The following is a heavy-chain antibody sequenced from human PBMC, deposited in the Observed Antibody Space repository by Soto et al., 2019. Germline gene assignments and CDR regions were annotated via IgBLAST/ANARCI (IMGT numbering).Heavy chain of an antibody. CDR1: GGTFSSYA. CDR2: IIPIFGTA. V-gene: IGHV1-69*13. Sequence: SVKVSCKASGGTFSSYAISWVRQAPGQWLEWMGGIIPIFGTANYAQKFQGRVTITADESTSTAYMELSSLRSEDTAVYYCARGKKGSRQLWSSYYYYGMDVWGQGTTVTVSS. CDR3: ARGKKGSRQLWSSYYYYGMDV. J-gene: IGHJ6*02. D-gene: IGHD5-18*01.